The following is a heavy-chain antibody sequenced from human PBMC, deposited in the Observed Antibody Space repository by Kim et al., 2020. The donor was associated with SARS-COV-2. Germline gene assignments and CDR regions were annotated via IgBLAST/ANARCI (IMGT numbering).Heavy chain of an antibody. Sequence: GGSLRLSCAASGFTFSSYAMHWVRQAPGKGLEWVAVISYDGSNKYYVDSVKGRFTISRDNSKNTLYLQMNSLRAEDTAVYYCARDWRFREPLDYWGQGTLVTVSS. CDR1: GFTFSSYA. CDR3: ARDWRFREPLDY. CDR2: ISYDGSNK. D-gene: IGHD3-10*01. J-gene: IGHJ4*02. V-gene: IGHV3-30*04.